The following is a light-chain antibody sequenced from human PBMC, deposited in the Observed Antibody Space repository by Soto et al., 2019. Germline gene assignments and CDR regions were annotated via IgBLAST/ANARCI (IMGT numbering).Light chain of an antibody. CDR2: DAS. V-gene: IGKV1-33*01. CDR1: QTISTW. Sequence: DIQVTQSPPTLSASVGDIVTVTCRASQTISTWMAWYQQKPGKAPKLLVYDASTLQSGVASRFSGSESVTDFTFTISSLQPEDIATYYCQQYDNLPITFGQGTRLEIK. CDR3: QQYDNLPIT. J-gene: IGKJ5*01.